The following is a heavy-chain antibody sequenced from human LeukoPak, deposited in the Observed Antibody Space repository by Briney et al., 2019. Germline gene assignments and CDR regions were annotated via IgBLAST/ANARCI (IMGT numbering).Heavy chain of an antibody. J-gene: IGHJ4*02. Sequence: PSETLSLTCIVSGGSISNYYWGWIRQPPGKGLEWIGSIYYSGSTYYNPSLKSRVTISVDTSKNQFSLKLSSVTAADTAVYYCARLYAAPGTNYFDYWGQGTLVTVSS. CDR3: ARLYAAPGTNYFDY. CDR2: IYYSGST. CDR1: GGSISNYY. D-gene: IGHD6-13*01. V-gene: IGHV4-39*01.